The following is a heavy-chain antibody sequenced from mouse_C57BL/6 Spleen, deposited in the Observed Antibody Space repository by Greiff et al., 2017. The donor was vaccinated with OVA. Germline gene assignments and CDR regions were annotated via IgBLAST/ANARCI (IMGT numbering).Heavy chain of an antibody. D-gene: IGHD2-5*01. CDR3: THYYSNYEGAMDY. Sequence: EVKLQESGAELVRPGASVKLSCTASGFNIKDDYMHWVKQRPEQGLEWIGWIDPENGDTEYASKFQGKATITADTSSNTAYLQLSSLTSEDTAVYYCTHYYSNYEGAMDYWGQGTSVTVSS. CDR1: GFNIKDDY. V-gene: IGHV14-4*01. J-gene: IGHJ4*01. CDR2: IDPENGDT.